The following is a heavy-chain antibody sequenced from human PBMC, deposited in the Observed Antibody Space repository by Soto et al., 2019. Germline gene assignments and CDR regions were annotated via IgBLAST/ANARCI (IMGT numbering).Heavy chain of an antibody. Sequence: HVQVVESGGGVAQPGRSLRLSCAASGFAFSSYAMHWVRQAPGKGLEWLTVISYDGGNRYYADSVRGRFTVSRDNSKDPLFLQMNSLRVEETAMYFCAKTPLGLVQTPSPDYWGQGTLVTVSS. CDR3: AKTPLGLVQTPSPDY. J-gene: IGHJ4*02. CDR1: GFAFSSYA. CDR2: ISYDGGNR. V-gene: IGHV3-30*18. D-gene: IGHD1-26*01.